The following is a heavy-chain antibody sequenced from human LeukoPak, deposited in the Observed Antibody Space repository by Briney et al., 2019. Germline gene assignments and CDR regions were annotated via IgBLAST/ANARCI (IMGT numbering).Heavy chain of an antibody. CDR3: APTPEAYTTNWNV. V-gene: IGHV1-2*02. D-gene: IGHD1-20*01. J-gene: IGHJ4*02. Sequence: ASVKVSCKASGYTFTSYYMHWVRQAPGQGLEWMGWINPDSGFTNYAQKFQGRVIMTRDTSISTAYMEVRRLRSDDTAVYYCAPTPEAYTTNWNVWGQGTLVTVSS. CDR2: INPDSGFT. CDR1: GYTFTSYY.